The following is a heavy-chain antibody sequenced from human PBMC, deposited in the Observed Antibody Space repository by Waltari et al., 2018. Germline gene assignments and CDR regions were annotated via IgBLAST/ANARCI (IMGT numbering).Heavy chain of an antibody. D-gene: IGHD2-21*01. J-gene: IGHJ2*01. V-gene: IGHV1-69*14. Sequence: QVQLVQSGAEVKKPGSSVKVSCKASGGTFSSYAISWVRQAPGQGLEWMGRIIPNSGTANYAQKVQGRVTITADKSTSTAYMELSSLRSEDTAVYYCARAAYCGGDCYFDLWGRGTLVTVSS. CDR2: IIPNSGTA. CDR3: ARAAYCGGDCYFDL. CDR1: GGTFSSYA.